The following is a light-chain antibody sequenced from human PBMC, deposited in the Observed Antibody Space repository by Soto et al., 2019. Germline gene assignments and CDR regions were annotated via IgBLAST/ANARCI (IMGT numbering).Light chain of an antibody. CDR2: WAS. CDR1: QSVLYSSNNKNY. CDR3: QQYYSTPLT. Sequence: DIVMTQSPDSLAVSLGERATINCKSSQSVLYSSNNKNYVAWYQQKPGQPPKLLIYWASTRESGVPDRFSGSGSGTDFTLTISSLQAEYVAVYYCQQYYSTPLTFGGGTKVEI. J-gene: IGKJ4*01. V-gene: IGKV4-1*01.